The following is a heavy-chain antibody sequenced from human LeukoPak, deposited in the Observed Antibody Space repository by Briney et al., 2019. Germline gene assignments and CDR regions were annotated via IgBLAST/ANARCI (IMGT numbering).Heavy chain of an antibody. V-gene: IGHV4-4*07. CDR2: MNSTGSN. D-gene: IGHD5-12*01. Sequence: SETLSLTCTVSGGSISGYFWTWIRQPAGKGLEWIGRMNSTGSNNYNPSLKSRVTMSLDTSKNHFSLNLTSVTAADTAVYYCAREPTSGREPTSGRPLDYWGQGTLVTVSS. J-gene: IGHJ4*02. CDR3: AREPTSGREPTSGRPLDY. CDR1: GGSISGYF.